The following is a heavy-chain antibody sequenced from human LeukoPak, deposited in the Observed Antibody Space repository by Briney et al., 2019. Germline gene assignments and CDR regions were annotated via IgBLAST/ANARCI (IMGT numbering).Heavy chain of an antibody. Sequence: PSETLSLTCTVSGGSISSSSHYWGWIRQSPGKGLEWIGSIYYSGSTHYNPSLRSRAAISIDTSKNQFSLTLSPVTAADTAIYYCAREYTLYISGWFIDYWGQGTVVTVSS. CDR2: IYYSGST. D-gene: IGHD6-19*01. CDR1: GGSISSSSHY. CDR3: AREYTLYISGWFIDY. J-gene: IGHJ4*02. V-gene: IGHV4-39*07.